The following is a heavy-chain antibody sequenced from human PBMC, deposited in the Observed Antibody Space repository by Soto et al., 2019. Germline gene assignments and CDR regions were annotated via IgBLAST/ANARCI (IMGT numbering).Heavy chain of an antibody. CDR2: IFSNDEK. Sequence: ESGPTLVNPTETLTLTCTVSGFSLSNARMGVSWIRQPPGKALEWLAHIFSNDEKSYSTSLKSRLTISKDTSKSQVVLTMTNMDPVDTATYYCARINYYDSSGPGVYYYGMDVWGQGTTVTVSS. D-gene: IGHD3-22*01. CDR3: ARINYYDSSGPGVYYYGMDV. CDR1: GFSLSNARMG. V-gene: IGHV2-26*01. J-gene: IGHJ6*02.